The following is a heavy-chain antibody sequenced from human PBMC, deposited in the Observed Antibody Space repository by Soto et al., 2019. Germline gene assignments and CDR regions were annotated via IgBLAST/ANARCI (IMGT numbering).Heavy chain of an antibody. CDR2: TYYRSNWYY. CDR3: ARLIGDSWLDS. D-gene: IGHD2-8*01. J-gene: IGHJ5*01. Sequence: PSQTLSLTCAISGDSVSTNSATWDWIRHSPSRGLEWLGRTYYRSNWYYDYAVSVRGRITINPDTSNNQLSLQLNSVTPDDTAVYYCARLIGDSWLDSWGQGTLVTVSS. CDR1: GDSVSTNSAT. V-gene: IGHV6-1*01.